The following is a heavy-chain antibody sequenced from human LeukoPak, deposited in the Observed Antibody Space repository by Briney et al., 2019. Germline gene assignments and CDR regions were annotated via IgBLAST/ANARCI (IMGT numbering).Heavy chain of an antibody. J-gene: IGHJ4*02. V-gene: IGHV2-5*02. Sequence: SGPTLVNPTQTPTLTCTFSGFSLSTSGVGVGWIRQPPGKALEWLAVIYWDGDKRYSPSLKSRLTITKDTSKNHVVLTMANMDPVDSATYYCAHRPGVIAYYFDYWGQGTLVTVSS. D-gene: IGHD2-21*01. CDR2: IYWDGDK. CDR1: GFSLSTSGVG. CDR3: AHRPGVIAYYFDY.